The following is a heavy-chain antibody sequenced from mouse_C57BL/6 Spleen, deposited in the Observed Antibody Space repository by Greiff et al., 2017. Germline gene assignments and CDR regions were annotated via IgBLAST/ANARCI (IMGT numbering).Heavy chain of an antibody. CDR2: IYPGDGDT. D-gene: IGHD1-1*01. Sequence: VQLQQSGAELVKPGASVKISCKASGYAFSSYWMNWVKQRPGKGLEWIGQIYPGDGDTNYNGKFKGKATLTADKSSSTAYMQLSSLTSEGSAVYFCARSRYYGSSSDFDYWGQGTTLTVSS. CDR3: ARSRYYGSSSDFDY. CDR1: GYAFSSYW. J-gene: IGHJ2*01. V-gene: IGHV1-80*01.